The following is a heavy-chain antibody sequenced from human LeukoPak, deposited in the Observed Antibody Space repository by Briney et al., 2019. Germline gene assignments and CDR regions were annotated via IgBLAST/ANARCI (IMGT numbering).Heavy chain of an antibody. CDR2: ISGSGGST. CDR1: GFTFSSYA. J-gene: IGHJ4*02. CDR3: ARSIVVVPAAPDEFDY. V-gene: IGHV3-23*01. Sequence: GGSLRLSCAASGFTFSSYAMSWVRQAPGKGLEWVSAISGSGGSTYYADSVKGRFTISRDNAKNTLYLQMNSLRAEDTAVYYCARSIVVVPAAPDEFDYWGQGTLVTVSS. D-gene: IGHD2-2*01.